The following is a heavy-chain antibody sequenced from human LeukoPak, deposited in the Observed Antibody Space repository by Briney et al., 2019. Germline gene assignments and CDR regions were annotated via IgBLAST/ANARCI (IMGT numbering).Heavy chain of an antibody. V-gene: IGHV3-23*01. D-gene: IGHD2-2*01. CDR1: GFTFSGYW. Sequence: GGSLRLSCAASGFTFSGYWMTWVRQAPGKGLEWVSGISVSDDSTYYADSVKGRFTMSRDNSNNMLYLQMNSLRAEDTAVYYCAKDRYCSSTNCPYDYWGQGTLVTVSS. CDR3: AKDRYCSSTNCPYDY. CDR2: ISVSDDST. J-gene: IGHJ4*02.